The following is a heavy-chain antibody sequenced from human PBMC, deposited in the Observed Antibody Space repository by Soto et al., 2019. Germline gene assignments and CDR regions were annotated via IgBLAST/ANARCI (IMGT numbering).Heavy chain of an antibody. D-gene: IGHD3-22*01. J-gene: IGHJ4*02. Sequence: GGSPRLSCAASGFSFSSYAMHWFRQAPGKGLEWVAVISYDGSNKYYADSVKGRFTISRDNSKNTLYLQMTSLRAEDTAVYYCAEDSFYCDGTGYYIFDYRGQGTLVTVSS. CDR2: ISYDGSNK. CDR3: AEDSFYCDGTGYYIFDY. V-gene: IGHV3-30-3*01. CDR1: GFSFSSYA.